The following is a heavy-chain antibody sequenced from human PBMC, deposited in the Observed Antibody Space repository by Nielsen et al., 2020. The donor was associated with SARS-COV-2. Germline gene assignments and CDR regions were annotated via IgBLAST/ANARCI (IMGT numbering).Heavy chain of an antibody. CDR3: AGRLEPYSPAAFDI. D-gene: IGHD2-15*01. CDR2: IYPADSDT. Sequence: GESLKISCQGSGYSFTSYWIAWVRQVPGKGLEWMGMIYPADSDTRYSPSFQGQATISGDRPSIAYLQWASLKASDTAMYYCAGRLEPYSPAAFDIWGQGTMVTVSS. J-gene: IGHJ3*02. CDR1: GYSFTSYW. V-gene: IGHV5-51*01.